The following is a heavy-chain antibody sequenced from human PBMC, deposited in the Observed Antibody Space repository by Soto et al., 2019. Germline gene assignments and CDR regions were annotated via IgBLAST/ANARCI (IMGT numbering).Heavy chain of an antibody. J-gene: IGHJ5*02. Sequence: SETLSLTCTVSGGSVSTGSYYWSWIRQPPGKGLEWIGYISHSGLRHYRASLQSRLTMSVETSKNQFSLNLTSVTAADTAIYYCATSNTNCPGCYSWGQGTLVTVSS. CDR2: ISHSGLR. CDR3: ATSNTNCPGCYS. D-gene: IGHD7-27*01. V-gene: IGHV4-61*01. CDR1: GGSVSTGSYY.